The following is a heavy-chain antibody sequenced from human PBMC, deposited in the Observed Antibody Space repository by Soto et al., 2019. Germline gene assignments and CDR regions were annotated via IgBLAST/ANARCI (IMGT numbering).Heavy chain of an antibody. D-gene: IGHD6-19*01. Sequence: QVQLVQSGAEVKKPGSSVKVSCKASGGTFSSYTISWVRQAPGQGLGWMGRIIPILGIANYGQKFQGRVTSTADKSTSTAYMELSSLRSEDTAVYCCASDVLNSSVHPPYDFWGQGTLVTVCS. CDR3: ASDVLNSSVHPPYDF. CDR2: IIPILGIA. V-gene: IGHV1-69*02. J-gene: IGHJ4*02. CDR1: GGTFSSYT.